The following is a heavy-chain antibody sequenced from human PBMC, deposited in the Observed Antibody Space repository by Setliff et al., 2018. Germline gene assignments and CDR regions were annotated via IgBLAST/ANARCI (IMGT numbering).Heavy chain of an antibody. Sequence: GGSLRLSCAASGFTFSRYGMYWVRQAPGKGLEWVAFIRYDGYNKYYADSVQGRFIISRDKSKNTLFLQMDSLRDDDTAVYYCAKDSLEVVIALHGMDVWGQGTTVTVSS. D-gene: IGHD2-21*01. CDR2: IRYDGYNK. CDR1: GFTFSRYG. CDR3: AKDSLEVVIALHGMDV. J-gene: IGHJ6*01. V-gene: IGHV3-30*02.